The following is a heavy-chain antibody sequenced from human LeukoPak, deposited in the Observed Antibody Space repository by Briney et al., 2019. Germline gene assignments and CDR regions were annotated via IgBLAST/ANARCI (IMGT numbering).Heavy chain of an antibody. D-gene: IGHD6-19*01. CDR3: ARGGYSSGWYGGSDY. J-gene: IGHJ4*02. CDR2: IWYDGSLK. CDR1: GFTFSPSA. V-gene: IGHV3-30*04. Sequence: PGGSLRLSCAASGFTFSPSAMHWVRQPPGEGLEWVALIWYDGSLKFYADSVKGRFTISRDNSKNTVYLQMNSLRAEDTAVYYCARGGYSSGWYGGSDYWGQGTLVTVSS.